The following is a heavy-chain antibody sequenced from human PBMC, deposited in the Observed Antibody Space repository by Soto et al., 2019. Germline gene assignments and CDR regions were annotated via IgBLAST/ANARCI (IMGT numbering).Heavy chain of an antibody. CDR3: ASVRTEGVDY. J-gene: IGHJ4*02. D-gene: IGHD2-8*02. Sequence: QVQLVQSGAEVKTPGASVKVSCKASGYTFTNLHINWVRQATGQGLEWMGWMSPNNGYTVYAQKFQGRVTMTRDTSISTADMELISLTSEDTAVYYCASVRTEGVDYWGQGPLVTVSS. CDR1: GYTFTNLH. V-gene: IGHV1-8*01. CDR2: MSPNNGYT.